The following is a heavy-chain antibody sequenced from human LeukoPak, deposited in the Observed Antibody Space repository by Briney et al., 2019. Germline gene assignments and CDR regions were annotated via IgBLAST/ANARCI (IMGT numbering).Heavy chain of an antibody. D-gene: IGHD3-22*01. Sequence: GGSLRLSCAASGFTFSSYSMNWVRQAPGKGLEWVSSISSSSSYIYYADSVKGRFTVSRDNAKNSLYLQMNSLRAEDTAVYYCAKRAYYYDSSGYPDLWGQGTLVTVSS. CDR3: AKRAYYYDSSGYPDL. CDR2: ISSSSSYI. CDR1: GFTFSSYS. V-gene: IGHV3-21*04. J-gene: IGHJ5*02.